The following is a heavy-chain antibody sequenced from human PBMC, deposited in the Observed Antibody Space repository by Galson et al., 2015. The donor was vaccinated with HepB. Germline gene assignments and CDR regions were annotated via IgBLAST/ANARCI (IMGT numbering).Heavy chain of an antibody. CDR3: AKGPVDTAMVYFDY. J-gene: IGHJ4*02. D-gene: IGHD5-18*01. CDR2: ISYDGSNK. CDR1: GFTFSSYG. V-gene: IGHV3-30*18. Sequence: SLRLSCAASGFTFSSYGMHWVRQAPGKGLEWVAVISYDGSNKYYADSVKGRFTISRDNSKNTLYLQMNSLRAEDTAVYYCAKGPVDTAMVYFDYWGQGTLVTVSS.